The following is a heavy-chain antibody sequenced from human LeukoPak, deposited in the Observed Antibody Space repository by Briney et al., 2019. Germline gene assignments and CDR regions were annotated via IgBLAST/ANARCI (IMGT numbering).Heavy chain of an antibody. CDR3: ARTGTSGGY. Sequence: SETLSLTCSVSGYSISSGYYWGWIRQPPGKGLEWIGSIYHSGSTYYNPSLKSRITISVDTSKNQFSLELTSVTAADTAVYYCARTGTSGGYWGQGTLVTVSS. CDR2: IYHSGST. D-gene: IGHD3-10*01. V-gene: IGHV4-38-2*02. J-gene: IGHJ4*02. CDR1: GYSISSGYY.